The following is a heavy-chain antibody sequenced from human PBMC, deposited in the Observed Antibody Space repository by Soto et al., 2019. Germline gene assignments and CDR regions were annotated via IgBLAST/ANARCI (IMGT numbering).Heavy chain of an antibody. D-gene: IGHD2-21*01. CDR3: AIDQSRGRVLFYYMDV. V-gene: IGHV3-48*02. J-gene: IGHJ6*03. CDR1: GFTLTNYA. Sequence: EVQLVESGGGLVQPGGSLRLSCTASGFTLTNYAMNWVRQAPGKGLEWVSYISSSSAAIFYADSVKGRFTISRDNAKNSLYLQINSLRDEDTAVYYCAIDQSRGRVLFYYMDVWGRGTTVTVSS. CDR2: ISSSSAAI.